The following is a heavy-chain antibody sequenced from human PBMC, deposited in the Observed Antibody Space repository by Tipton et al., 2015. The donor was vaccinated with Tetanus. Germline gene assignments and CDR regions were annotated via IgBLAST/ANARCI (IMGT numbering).Heavy chain of an antibody. D-gene: IGHD3-16*01. Sequence: LRLSCTVSGGSVNSGTYYWSWIRQPPGKGLEWIGCIYYIGSTNYNPSLKSRVTISVDTSKNQFSLKLSSVTAADTAVYYCASTVGHSGGYYYYYGMDVWGQGTTVTVSS. CDR2: IYYIGST. J-gene: IGHJ6*02. V-gene: IGHV4-61*01. CDR3: ASTVGHSGGYYYYYGMDV. CDR1: GGSVNSGTYY.